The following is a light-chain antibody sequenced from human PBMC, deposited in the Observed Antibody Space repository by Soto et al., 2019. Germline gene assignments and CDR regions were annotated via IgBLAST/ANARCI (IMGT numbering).Light chain of an antibody. CDR1: TGAVTSNHH. CDR3: LLSYNAARV. J-gene: IGLJ2*01. Sequence: QAVVTQEPSLNVSPGGTVTLTCGSSTGAVTSNHHPYWFQQKAGQAPRTLIYDTSNKHSWTPARFSGSLLGDKAALTLSGAQPEDEAQYYCLLSYNAARVFGGGTQLTVL. V-gene: IGLV7-46*01. CDR2: DTS.